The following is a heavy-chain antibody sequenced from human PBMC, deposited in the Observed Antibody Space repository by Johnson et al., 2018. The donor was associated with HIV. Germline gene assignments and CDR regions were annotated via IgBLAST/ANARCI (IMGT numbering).Heavy chain of an antibody. CDR2: ICWNSDTL. V-gene: IGHV3-9*01. CDR3: AKDPYSGSPIDI. D-gene: IGHD1-26*01. CDR1: GFTFDDYG. J-gene: IGHJ3*02. Sequence: VQLVESGGGVVRPGGSLRLSCAAAGFTFDDYGMRWVRQAPGTGLEWVSGICWNSDTLVYADSVKGRFSISRDSSKNTLYLQMNSLRAEDTAVYYCAKDPYSGSPIDIWGQGTMVTVSS.